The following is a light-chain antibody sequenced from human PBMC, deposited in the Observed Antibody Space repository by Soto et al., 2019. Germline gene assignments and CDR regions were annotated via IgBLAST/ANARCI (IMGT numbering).Light chain of an antibody. CDR1: QSVRSTH. V-gene: IGKV3-20*01. CDR3: QQYVGLPFT. J-gene: IGKJ3*01. CDR2: GAS. Sequence: ENVLTQSPCTLSLSPGEGATLSCRASQSVRSTHLAWYQQKPGQAPRLLIYGASSRATGIPDRFSGSGSGTDFTLTISRLEPEDFAVYYCQQYVGLPFTFGPGTKVDIK.